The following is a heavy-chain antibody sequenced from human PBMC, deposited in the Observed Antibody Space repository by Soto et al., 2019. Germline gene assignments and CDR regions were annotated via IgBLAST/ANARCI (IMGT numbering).Heavy chain of an antibody. CDR1: GFTFSDCA. CDR3: AKDASRVGHTRGPFDC. J-gene: IGHJ4*02. CDR2: ISYDGSNK. V-gene: IGHV3-30*18. Sequence: QVQLVESGGGVVQPGRPLRLSCAASGFTFSDCAMHWVRQAPGKGLVWLAVISYDGSNKYYADSVKGRFTISRDNSKNTLYLQLSSLGTEDTAVYSCAKDASRVGHTRGPFDCWGQGTLVTVSS. D-gene: IGHD1-26*01.